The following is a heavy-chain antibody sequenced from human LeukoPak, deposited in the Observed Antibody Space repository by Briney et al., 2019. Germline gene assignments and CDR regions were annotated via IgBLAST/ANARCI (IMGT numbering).Heavy chain of an antibody. CDR3: ARDATYSSSWLIHYMDV. D-gene: IGHD6-13*01. CDR2: ISGSSSYI. J-gene: IGHJ6*03. V-gene: IGHV3-21*01. CDR1: GFTFSSYS. Sequence: GGSLRLSCAASGFTFSSYSMNWVRQAPGKGLEWVSSISGSSSYIYYADSVKGRFTISRDNAKNSLYLQMNSLRAEDTAVYYCARDATYSSSWLIHYMDVWGKGTTVTVSS.